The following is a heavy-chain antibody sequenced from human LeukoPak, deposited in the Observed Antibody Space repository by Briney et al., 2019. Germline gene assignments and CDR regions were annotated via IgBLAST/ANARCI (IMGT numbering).Heavy chain of an antibody. D-gene: IGHD6-13*01. V-gene: IGHV4-38-2*01. CDR3: AKSRSGAGLFDS. Sequence: MTSETLSLTCAVSGGSISSGYYWGWIRQSPGKGLEWIGSIYHSGSTYYNPSLKSRVTISVDTSKNQFSLKLSSVTAADTAVYYRAKSRSGAGLFDSWGQGTLVTVSS. J-gene: IGHJ4*02. CDR1: GGSISSGYY. CDR2: IYHSGST.